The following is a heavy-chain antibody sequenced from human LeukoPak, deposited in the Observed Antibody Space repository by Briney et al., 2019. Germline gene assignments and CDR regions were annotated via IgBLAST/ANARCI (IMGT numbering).Heavy chain of an antibody. Sequence: SQTLSLTCAVSGGSISSGGYSWSWIRQPPGKGLEWIGYIYHSGSTYYNPSLKSRVTISVDRSKNQFSLKLSSVTAADTAVYYCASSEATTTPPPYGMDVWGQGTTVTVSS. V-gene: IGHV4-30-2*01. CDR3: ASSEATTTPPPYGMDV. D-gene: IGHD5-12*01. J-gene: IGHJ6*02. CDR1: GGSISSGGYS. CDR2: IYHSGST.